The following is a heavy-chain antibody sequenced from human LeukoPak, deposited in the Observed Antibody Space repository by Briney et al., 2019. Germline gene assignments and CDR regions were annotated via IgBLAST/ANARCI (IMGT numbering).Heavy chain of an antibody. CDR2: IIPIFGTA. CDR1: GGTFSSYA. V-gene: IGHV1-69*06. J-gene: IGHJ4*02. CDR3: ARGTTVPTVDY. Sequence: ASVTVSCKASGGTFSSYAISWVRQAPGQGLEWMGGIIPIFGTANYAQKFQGRVTITADKSTSTAYMELSSLRSEDTAVYYCARGTTVPTVDYWGQGTLVTVSS. D-gene: IGHD4-17*01.